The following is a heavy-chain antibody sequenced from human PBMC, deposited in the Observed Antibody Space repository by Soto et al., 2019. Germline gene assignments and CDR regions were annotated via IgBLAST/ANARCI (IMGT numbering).Heavy chain of an antibody. CDR1: GDNFKKNV. J-gene: IGHJ6*02. Sequence: ASVKVSCKTSGDNFKKNVFTCVLQAPGQGLEWMGGTIPALGKTHYIEKFQGRVTITVDDATRTVYMEVRDLTSEDTAIYYCARGPFRPSAMDVWGQGTTVTVSS. D-gene: IGHD3-10*01. CDR2: TIPALGKT. V-gene: IGHV1-69*10. CDR3: ARGPFRPSAMDV.